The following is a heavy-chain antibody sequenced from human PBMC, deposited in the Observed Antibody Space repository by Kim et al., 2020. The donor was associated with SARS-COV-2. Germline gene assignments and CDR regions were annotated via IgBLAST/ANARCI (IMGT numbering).Heavy chain of an antibody. J-gene: IGHJ4*02. CDR3: ATSYCSSTSCHVEFDY. Sequence: ASVKVSCKVSGYTLTELSMHWVRQAPGKGLEWMGGFDPEDGETIYAQKFQGRVTMTEDTSTDTAYMELSSLRSEDTAVYYCATSYCSSTSCHVEFDYWGQGTLVTVSS. CDR2: FDPEDGET. D-gene: IGHD2-2*01. CDR1: GYTLTELS. V-gene: IGHV1-24*01.